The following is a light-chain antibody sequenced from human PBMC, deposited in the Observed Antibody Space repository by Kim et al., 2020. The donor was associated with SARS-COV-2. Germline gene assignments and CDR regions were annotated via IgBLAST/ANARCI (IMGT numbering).Light chain of an antibody. V-gene: IGLV1-51*01. Sequence: QSVLTQPLSVSAAPGQKVTISCSGSSSNIGKNYVSWYQQLPKTAPKLLIYDNNERPSGIPDRFSGSKSGTSATLGITGLQTGDEADYYCGTWDSSLSAVVFGGGTQLTVL. CDR2: DNN. CDR3: GTWDSSLSAVV. J-gene: IGLJ2*01. CDR1: SSNIGKNY.